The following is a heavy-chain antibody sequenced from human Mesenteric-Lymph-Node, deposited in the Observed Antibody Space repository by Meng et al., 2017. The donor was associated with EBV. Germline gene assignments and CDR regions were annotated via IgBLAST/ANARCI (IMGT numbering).Heavy chain of an antibody. CDR2: ISTYSGNT. D-gene: IGHD1-1*01. CDR3: ATEARSGTFNWFDS. V-gene: IGHV1-18*01. J-gene: IGHJ5*01. Sequence: QIQLVQSGAEVKKPGASVKVSCMASGYIFTNYGINWVRQAPGQGLEWMGWISTYSGNTDYAQKFQGRVTMTTDTSTSTAYMELRSLRSDDTAVFYCATEARSGTFNWFDSWGQGTLVTVSS. CDR1: GYIFTNYG.